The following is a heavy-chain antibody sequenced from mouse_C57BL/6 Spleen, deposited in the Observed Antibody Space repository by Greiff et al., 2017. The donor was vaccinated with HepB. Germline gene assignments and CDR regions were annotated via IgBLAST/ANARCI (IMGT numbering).Heavy chain of an antibody. CDR2: IYPSDSET. CDR3: ARSSSRFWFAY. Sequence: QVQLQQPGAELVRPGSSVKLSCKASGYTFTSYWMDWVKQRPGQGLEWIGNIYPSDSETHYNQKFKDKDTLTVDKSSSTAYMQLSSLTSEDSAVYYCARSSSRFWFAYWGQGTLVTVSA. D-gene: IGHD6-1*01. V-gene: IGHV1-61*01. CDR1: GYTFTSYW. J-gene: IGHJ3*01.